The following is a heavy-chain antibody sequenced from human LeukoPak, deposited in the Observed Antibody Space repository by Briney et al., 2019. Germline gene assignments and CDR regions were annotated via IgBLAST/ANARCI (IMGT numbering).Heavy chain of an antibody. V-gene: IGHV1-18*01. CDR1: GYTFTSYG. CDR2: ISAYNGNT. J-gene: IGHJ3*02. D-gene: IGHD2-21*01. CDR3: ALAYCGGDCYPNDAFDI. Sequence: ASVKVSCKASGYTFTSYGISWVRQAPGQGLEWMGWISAYNGNTNYAQKLQGRVTLTTDTSTSTAYMELRSLRSDDTAVYYCALAYCGGDCYPNDAFDIWGQGTMVTVSS.